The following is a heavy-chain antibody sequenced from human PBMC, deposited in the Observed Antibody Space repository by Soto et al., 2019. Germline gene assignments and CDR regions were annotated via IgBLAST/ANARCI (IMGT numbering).Heavy chain of an antibody. V-gene: IGHV1-69*06. D-gene: IGHD3-16*01. Sequence: QVQLVQSGPEVKVPGSSVKVSCQASGGTFANFAITWVRQAPGQGLEWVGGIIPTFGTVDYAQSFQGRVTITAEKSGGTSSMGLSGLRFDDTAKYSGAEMDPFFFGGGEWFDPWGQGTLVTVSS. CDR1: GGTFANFA. CDR2: IIPTFGTV. CDR3: AEMDPFFFGGGEWFDP. J-gene: IGHJ5*02.